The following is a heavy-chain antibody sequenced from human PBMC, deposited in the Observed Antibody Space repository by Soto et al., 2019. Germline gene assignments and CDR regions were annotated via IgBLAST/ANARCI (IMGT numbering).Heavy chain of an antibody. Sequence: QVQLVQSGAEVKKPGSSVKVSCKASEGTFNNYAVTWVRQAPGQGLAWMGGIIPTVGTPKYAQRFQGRLTMTADESTSTVYMDLSSLRAEDTAVYYCASSHGPSWYGDYWGQGTLATVSS. V-gene: IGHV1-69*01. CDR1: EGTFNNYA. J-gene: IGHJ4*02. D-gene: IGHD6-13*01. CDR3: ASSHGPSWYGDY. CDR2: IIPTVGTP.